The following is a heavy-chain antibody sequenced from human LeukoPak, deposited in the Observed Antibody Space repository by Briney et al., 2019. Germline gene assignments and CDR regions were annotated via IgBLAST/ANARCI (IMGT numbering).Heavy chain of an antibody. D-gene: IGHD4-17*01. CDR2: IYHSGST. J-gene: IGHJ3*02. V-gene: IGHV4-38-2*02. Sequence: SETLSLTCTVSGYSISSGYYWGWIRQPPGKGLEWIGSIYHSGSTYHNPSLKSRVTISVDTSKNQFSLKLSSVTAADTAVYYCASPTTVGIWGQGTMVTVSS. CDR3: ASPTTVGI. CDR1: GYSISSGYY.